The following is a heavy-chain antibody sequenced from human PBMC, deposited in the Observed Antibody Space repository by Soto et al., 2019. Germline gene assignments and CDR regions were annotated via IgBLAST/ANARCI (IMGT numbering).Heavy chain of an antibody. J-gene: IGHJ4*02. CDR1: GFTLSSYA. CDR2: ISDSGGSA. V-gene: IGHV3-23*01. D-gene: IGHD6-13*01. Sequence: GGSLGLSCAASGFTLSSYAMSWVRQAPGKGLEWVSAISDSGGSAYYADSVKGRFTVSRDNSKNTLYLQMNSLRAEDTAVYYCAKARRQQPYDYWGQGTLVTVSS. CDR3: AKARRQQPYDY.